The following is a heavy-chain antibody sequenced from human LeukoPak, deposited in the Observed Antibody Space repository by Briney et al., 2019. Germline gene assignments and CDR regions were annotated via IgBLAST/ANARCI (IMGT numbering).Heavy chain of an antibody. CDR3: AKGIVGFDY. J-gene: IGHJ4*02. V-gene: IGHV3-9*01. CDR2: ISWNSGSI. Sequence: GRSLRLSCAASGFTFDDYAMHWVRQAPGKGLEWVSGISWNSGSIGYADSVKGRFTISRDNAKNSLHLQMNSLRAEDTALYYCAKGIVGFDYWGQGTLVTVSS. CDR1: GFTFDDYA. D-gene: IGHD3-16*02.